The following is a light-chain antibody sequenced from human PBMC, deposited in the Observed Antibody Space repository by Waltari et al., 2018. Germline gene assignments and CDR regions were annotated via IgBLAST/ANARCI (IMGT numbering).Light chain of an antibody. CDR3: CSYAGRGTYV. V-gene: IGLV2-23*02. CDR1: TSDVGSYVL. J-gene: IGLJ1*01. CDR2: EVF. Sequence: QSALTQPASVSGTPGQSITIPCSGTTSDVGSYVLVSWYQQHPGEAPKLLICEVFKRPPDTSSRFSGAKSGSTASLTISGLRPEDEADYYCCSYAGRGTYVFGSGTKVTVL.